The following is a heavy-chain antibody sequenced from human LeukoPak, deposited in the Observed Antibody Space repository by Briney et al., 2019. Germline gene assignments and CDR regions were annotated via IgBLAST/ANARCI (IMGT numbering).Heavy chain of an antibody. D-gene: IGHD3-22*01. CDR2: INPNSGGT. V-gene: IGHV1-2*02. J-gene: IGHJ1*01. CDR1: GCTFTGYY. Sequence: ASVKVSCKASGCTFTGYYMHWVRRAPGQGLEWMGWINPNSGGTNYAQKFQGRVTMTRDTSISTAYMELSRLRSDDTAVYYCAKEAYYYDSSGYSVAAEYFQHWGQGTLVTVSS. CDR3: AKEAYYYDSSGYSVAAEYFQH.